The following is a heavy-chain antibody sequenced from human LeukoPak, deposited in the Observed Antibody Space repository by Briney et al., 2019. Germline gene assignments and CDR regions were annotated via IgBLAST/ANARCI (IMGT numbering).Heavy chain of an antibody. J-gene: IGHJ6*03. CDR3: ARDTVGATNYYYYYYVDV. CDR2: IYTSGNT. Sequence: SETLSLTCTVSGGSISSYYWSWIRQPAGKGLEWIGRIYTSGNTNYTPSLKSRVTMSVDTSKNQFYLKLSSVTAADTAVYYCARDTVGATNYYYYYYVDVWGKGTTVTVSS. D-gene: IGHD1-26*01. CDR1: GGSISSYY. V-gene: IGHV4-4*07.